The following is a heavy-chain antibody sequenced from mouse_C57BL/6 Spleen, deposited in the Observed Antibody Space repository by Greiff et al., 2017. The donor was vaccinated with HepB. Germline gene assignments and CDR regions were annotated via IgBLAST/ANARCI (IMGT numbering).Heavy chain of an antibody. CDR1: GYTFTSYW. J-gene: IGHJ4*01. CDR2: IHPNSGST. V-gene: IGHV1-64*01. Sequence: QVQLQQPGAELVKPGASVKLSCKASGYTFTSYWMHWVKQRPGQGLEWIGMIHPNSGSTNYNEKFKSKATLTVDKSSSAACMQLSSLTSEDSAVYYCASTVVARDAMDYWGQGTSVTVSS. D-gene: IGHD1-1*01. CDR3: ASTVVARDAMDY.